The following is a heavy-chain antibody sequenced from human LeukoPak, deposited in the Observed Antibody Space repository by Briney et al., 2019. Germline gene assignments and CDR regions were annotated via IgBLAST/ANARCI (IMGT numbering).Heavy chain of an antibody. CDR2: ISADGSNK. Sequence: GSLRPSCAASGFTFSSYGMHWVRQAPGKGLEWVAVISADGSNKYYADSVKGRFTISRDNSKNTLYLQINSLRAEDTAVFYCARGPAVAGTGGYYCYYGMNVWGQGTTVTVSS. D-gene: IGHD6-19*01. J-gene: IGHJ6*02. V-gene: IGHV3-30*19. CDR1: GFTFSSYG. CDR3: ARGPAVAGTGGYYCYYGMNV.